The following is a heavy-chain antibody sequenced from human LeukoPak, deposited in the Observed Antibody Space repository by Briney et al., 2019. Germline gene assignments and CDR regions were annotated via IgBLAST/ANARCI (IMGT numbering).Heavy chain of an antibody. CDR1: GFTFSSYG. V-gene: IGHV3-30*18. D-gene: IGHD2-15*01. CDR2: ISSDETNI. CDR3: AKDPYRVVFATGNYLDP. J-gene: IGHJ5*02. Sequence: GGSLRLSCAASGFTFSSYGMHWVRQAPGKGLEWVAVISSDETNIRYGDSVRGRFTVSRDNAKNTVYLQMNSLGADDTAVYYCAKDPYRVVFATGNYLDPWGQGTLVTVSS.